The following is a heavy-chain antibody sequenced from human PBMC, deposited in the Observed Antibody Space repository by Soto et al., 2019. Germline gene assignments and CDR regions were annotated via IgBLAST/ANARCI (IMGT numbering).Heavy chain of an antibody. CDR3: ARDRGARRLAGFDY. J-gene: IGHJ4*02. CDR1: GFTFSSYG. Sequence: GGSLRLSCAASGFTFSSYGMHWVRQAPGKGLEWVAVIWYDGSNKYYADSVKGRFTISRDNSKNTLYLQMNSLRAEDTAVYYCARDRGARRLAGFDYWGQGTLVTVSS. CDR2: IWYDGSNK. V-gene: IGHV3-33*01. D-gene: IGHD3-16*01.